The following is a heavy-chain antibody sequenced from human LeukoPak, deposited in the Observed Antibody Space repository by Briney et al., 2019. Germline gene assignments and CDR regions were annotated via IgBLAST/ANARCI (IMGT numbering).Heavy chain of an antibody. CDR1: GFTFSSYA. CDR2: ISGSGGST. J-gene: IGHJ4*02. CDR3: AKDPRLKVVVPAASDY. D-gene: IGHD2-2*01. Sequence: GGSLILSCAASGFTFSSYAMSWVRQAPGKGLEWVSAISGSGGSTYYADSVKGRFTISRDNSKNTLYLQMNSLRAEDTAVYYCAKDPRLKVVVPAASDYWGQGTLVTVSS. V-gene: IGHV3-23*01.